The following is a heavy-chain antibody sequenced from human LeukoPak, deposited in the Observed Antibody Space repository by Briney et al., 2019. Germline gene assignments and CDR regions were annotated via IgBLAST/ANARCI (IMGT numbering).Heavy chain of an antibody. D-gene: IGHD2-2*01. J-gene: IGHJ5*02. Sequence: GGSLRLSCAASGFTFLSAWMSWVRQAPGKGLEWVGRIKSESDGGTTNYAEPVKGRFTISRDDSKNTLFLQMNSVQMEDTAVYYCTTVRCTSTSCYRASWGRGTLVTASS. CDR1: GFTFLSAW. CDR2: IKSESDGGTT. V-gene: IGHV3-15*01. CDR3: TTVRCTSTSCYRAS.